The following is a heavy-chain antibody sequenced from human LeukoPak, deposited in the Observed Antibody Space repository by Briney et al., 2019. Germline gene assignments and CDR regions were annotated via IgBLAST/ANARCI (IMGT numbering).Heavy chain of an antibody. CDR1: GFTFSSYA. CDR3: AKSTSWAVAGTIRDAFDI. V-gene: IGHV3-23*01. J-gene: IGHJ3*02. Sequence: GGSLRLSCAASGFTFSSYAMSWVRQAPGKGLEWVSAISGSGGSTYYADSVKGRFTISRDNSKNTLYLQMNSLRAEDTVVYYCAKSTSWAVAGTIRDAFDIWGQGTMVTVSS. D-gene: IGHD6-19*01. CDR2: ISGSGGST.